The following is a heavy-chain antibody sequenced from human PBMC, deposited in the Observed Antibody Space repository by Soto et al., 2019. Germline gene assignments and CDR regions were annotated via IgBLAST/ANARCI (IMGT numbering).Heavy chain of an antibody. CDR2: INANNGGA. Sequence: QVQLVQSGAEVKKPGASVKVSCKASGYTFTDYHIHWVRQAPGQGLEFMGWINANNGGAGSAQQFQGRVTVTRDTSITTVYMELSNLGSDDTAVYYCARAGGSETLQPSYNWFDTWGQGTLVTVSS. D-gene: IGHD6-25*01. CDR3: ARAGGSETLQPSYNWFDT. CDR1: GYTFTDYH. J-gene: IGHJ5*02. V-gene: IGHV1-2*02.